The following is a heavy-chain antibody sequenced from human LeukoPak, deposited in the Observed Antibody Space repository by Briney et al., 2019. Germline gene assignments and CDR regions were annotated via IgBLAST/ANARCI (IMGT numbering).Heavy chain of an antibody. V-gene: IGHV1-46*01. D-gene: IGHD3-16*01. CDR3: AKERGGRLFDP. CDR1: GYTFTSYY. Sequence: ASVKVSCKASGYTFTSYYMHWVRQAPGQGLEWMGIINPSGGSTSYAQKFQGRVTMTRDMSTSTVYMELSSLRSEDTAVYYCAKERGGRLFDPWGQGTLVTVSS. J-gene: IGHJ5*02. CDR2: INPSGGST.